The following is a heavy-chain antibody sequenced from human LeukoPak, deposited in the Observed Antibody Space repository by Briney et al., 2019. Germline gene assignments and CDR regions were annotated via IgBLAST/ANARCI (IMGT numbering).Heavy chain of an antibody. Sequence: ASVKVSCKASGYTFTGYYMHWVRQAPGQGLEWMGWINPNSGGTSYAQKFQGRVTMTRDTSISTAYMEVSRLRSDDTAVYYCAREYSNRWFDYWGQGTLVTVSS. D-gene: IGHD6-13*01. CDR2: INPNSGGT. V-gene: IGHV1-2*02. J-gene: IGHJ4*02. CDR1: GYTFTGYY. CDR3: AREYSNRWFDY.